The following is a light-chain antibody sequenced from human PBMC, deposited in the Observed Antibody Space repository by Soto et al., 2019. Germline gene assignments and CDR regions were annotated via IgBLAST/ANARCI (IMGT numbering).Light chain of an antibody. Sequence: EIVMTQSPATLSVSPGERATLSCRASQSVSSNLAWYQQKPCQAPRLLIFGASTRATGIPARFSGSGSGTEFTLTISSLQSEAFAVYFCQQYNNWPPLSFGGGTKVEIK. CDR2: GAS. J-gene: IGKJ4*01. CDR3: QQYNNWPPLS. V-gene: IGKV3-15*01. CDR1: QSVSSN.